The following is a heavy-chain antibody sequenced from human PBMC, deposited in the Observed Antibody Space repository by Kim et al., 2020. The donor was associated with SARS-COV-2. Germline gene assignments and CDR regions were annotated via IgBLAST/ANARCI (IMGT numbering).Heavy chain of an antibody. CDR3: ARGRDRSYSGVPAAISFDY. CDR1: GGSISSGGYY. CDR2: IYYSGST. Sequence: SETLSLTCTVSGGSISSGGYYWSWIRQHPGKGLEWIGYIYYSGSTYYNPSLKSRVTISVDTSKNQFSLKLSSVTAADTAVYYCARGRDRSYSGVPAAISFDYWGQGTLVTVSS. V-gene: IGHV4-31*03. J-gene: IGHJ4*02. D-gene: IGHD2-2*02.